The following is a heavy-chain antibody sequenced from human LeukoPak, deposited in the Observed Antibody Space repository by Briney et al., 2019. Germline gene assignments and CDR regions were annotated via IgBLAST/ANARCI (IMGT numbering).Heavy chain of an antibody. CDR2: IYYSGNT. CDR3: ARQSTAMLRGVIIKLWLFDY. D-gene: IGHD3-10*01. CDR1: GGSISSSSYY. J-gene: IGHJ4*02. Sequence: PSETLSLTCTVSGGSISSSSYYWGWIRQPPGKGLEWIGSIYYSGNTYYNPSLKSRVTITVDTSKNQFSLKLSSVTAADTAMYYCARQSTAMLRGVIIKLWLFDYWGQGTLVTVSS. V-gene: IGHV4-39*01.